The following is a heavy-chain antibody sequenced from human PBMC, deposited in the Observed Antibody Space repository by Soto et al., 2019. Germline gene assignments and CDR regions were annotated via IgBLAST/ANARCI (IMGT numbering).Heavy chain of an antibody. D-gene: IGHD2-15*01. V-gene: IGHV4-30-4*01. CDR3: ARGGGGGGSPYFDY. J-gene: IGHJ4*02. Sequence: QVQLQESGPGLVKPSQTLSLTCTVSGGSISSGDYYWSWIRQPPGKGLEWIGYIYYSGSTYYNPSLKRRVTVAVDTSTDQFSLKLSSVTAAAAAVYYCARGGGGGGSPYFDYWGQGTLVTVSS. CDR1: GGSISSGDYY. CDR2: IYYSGST.